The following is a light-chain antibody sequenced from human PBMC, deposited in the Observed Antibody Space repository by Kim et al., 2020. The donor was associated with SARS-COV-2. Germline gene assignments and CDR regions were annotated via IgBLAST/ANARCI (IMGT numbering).Light chain of an antibody. CDR1: QSVSSN. CDR3: QQYNNCPS. Sequence: EIVMTQSPATLSVSPGERATLSCRASQSVSSNLAWYQQKPGQAPRLLIYGASTRATGIPARFSGSGSGTEFTLTISSLQSEDFAVYYFQQYNNCPSFGQGTKLEI. J-gene: IGKJ2*01. V-gene: IGKV3-15*01. CDR2: GAS.